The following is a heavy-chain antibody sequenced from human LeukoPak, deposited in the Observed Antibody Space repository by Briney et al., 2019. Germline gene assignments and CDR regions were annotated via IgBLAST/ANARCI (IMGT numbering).Heavy chain of an antibody. CDR2: IYSGGSI. J-gene: IGHJ6*02. D-gene: IGHD3-22*01. V-gene: IGHV3-66*01. Sequence: GGSLRLSCAASGFTVSSNYMSWVRQAPGKGLEWVSVIYSGGSIFYADSVKGRFTISRDKSKNTLYLQMNGLRAEDTAVYFCARDSSASSGNGMDVWGQGTTVTVSS. CDR1: GFTVSSNY. CDR3: ARDSSASSGNGMDV.